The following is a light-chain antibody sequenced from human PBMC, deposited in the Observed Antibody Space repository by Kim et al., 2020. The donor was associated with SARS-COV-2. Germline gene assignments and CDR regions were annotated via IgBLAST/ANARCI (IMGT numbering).Light chain of an antibody. V-gene: IGLV3-1*01. CDR3: QAWDSSTVV. CDR2: QDS. J-gene: IGLJ2*01. Sequence: SVSPGQTASITCSGDKVGDKYACWYQQKPGRSPVLVIYQDSKRPSGIPERFSCSNSGNTATLTISGTQAMDEADYYCQAWDSSTVVFGGGTQLTVL. CDR1: KVGDKY.